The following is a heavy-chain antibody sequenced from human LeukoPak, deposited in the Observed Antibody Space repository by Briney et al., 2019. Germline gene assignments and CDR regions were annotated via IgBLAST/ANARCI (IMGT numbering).Heavy chain of an antibody. D-gene: IGHD6-13*01. CDR3: ARELIAAAGTGPFAYFDY. V-gene: IGHV6-1*01. Sequence: SQTLSLTCAISGDSVSSNSAAWNWIRQSPSRGLEWLGRTDYRSKWYNDYAVSVKSRITINPDTSKNQFSLQLNSVTPEDTAVYYCARELIAAAGTGPFAYFDYWGQGTLVTVSS. J-gene: IGHJ4*02. CDR2: TDYRSKWYN. CDR1: GDSVSSNSAA.